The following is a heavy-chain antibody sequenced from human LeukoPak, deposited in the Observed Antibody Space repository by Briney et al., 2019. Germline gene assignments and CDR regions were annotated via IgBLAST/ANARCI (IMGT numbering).Heavy chain of an antibody. CDR3: AREGYCSGATCYSFDY. CDR2: INPSGDNT. V-gene: IGHV1-46*01. Sequence: ASVKVSCKASGGTFSSYAISWVRQAPGQGLEWMGIINPSGDNTSYAQKFQGRVTMTRDMSTSTVYMELSSLRSEDTAVYFCAREGYCSGATCYSFDYWGQGTLVTVSS. J-gene: IGHJ4*02. D-gene: IGHD2-15*01. CDR1: GGTFSSYA.